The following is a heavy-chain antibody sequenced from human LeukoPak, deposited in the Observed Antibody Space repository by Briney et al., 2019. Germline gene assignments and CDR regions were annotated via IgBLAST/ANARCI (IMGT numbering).Heavy chain of an antibody. D-gene: IGHD4-23*01. V-gene: IGHV3-64*01. CDR3: ARDSLYGGNSSDY. CDR2: ISSNGGST. Sequence: GGSLRLSCAASGFTLSSYAMHWVRQAPGKGLEYVSAISSNGGSTYYANSVKGRFTISRDNSKNTLYLQMGSLRAEDMAVYYCARDSLYGGNSSDYWGQGTLVTVSS. J-gene: IGHJ4*02. CDR1: GFTLSSYA.